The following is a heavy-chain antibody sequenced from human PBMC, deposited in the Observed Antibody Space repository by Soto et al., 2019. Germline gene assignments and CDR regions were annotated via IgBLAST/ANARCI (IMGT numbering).Heavy chain of an antibody. CDR3: ARTEISTIFGVVVYGFDP. CDR2: MNPNSGNT. CDR1: GYTFTSYD. J-gene: IGHJ5*02. D-gene: IGHD3-3*01. V-gene: IGHV1-8*01. Sequence: QVQLVQSGAEVKKPGASVKVSCKASGYTFTSYDINWVRQATGQGLEWMGWMNPNSGNTGYAQKFQGRGTMTRNTSISTAYKELSSLRSEDTAVYYCARTEISTIFGVVVYGFDPWGQGTLVTVSS.